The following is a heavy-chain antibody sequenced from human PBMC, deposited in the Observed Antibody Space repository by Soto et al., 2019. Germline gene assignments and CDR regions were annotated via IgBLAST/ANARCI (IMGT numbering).Heavy chain of an antibody. CDR2: IYYIGTT. Sequence: PSETLSLTCAVSGYSISSSNWWGWIRQPPGKGLEWFGYIYYIGTTYYNPSFKSRVTMSVDTSKNQFSLKLTSVTAVDTAVYYCARREIQGPIDYWGQGTLVTVSS. J-gene: IGHJ4*02. D-gene: IGHD1-26*01. V-gene: IGHV4-28*01. CDR3: ARREIQGPIDY. CDR1: GYSISSSNW.